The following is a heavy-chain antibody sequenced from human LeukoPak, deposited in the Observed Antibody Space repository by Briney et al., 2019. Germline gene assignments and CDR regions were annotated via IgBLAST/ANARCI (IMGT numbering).Heavy chain of an antibody. CDR3: AGQYYGSRSRGYYYGMDV. CDR1: GGSISSYY. D-gene: IGHD4-23*01. J-gene: IGHJ6*02. CDR2: IYYSGST. V-gene: IGHV4-59*08. Sequence: SETLSLTCTVSGGSISSYYWSWIRRPPGKGLEWIGYIYYSGSTNYNPSLKSRVTISVDTSKNQFSLKLSSVTAADTAVYYCAGQYYGSRSRGYYYGMDVWGQGTTVTVSS.